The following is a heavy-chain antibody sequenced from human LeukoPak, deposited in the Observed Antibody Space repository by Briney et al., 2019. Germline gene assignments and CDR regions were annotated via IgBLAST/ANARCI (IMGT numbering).Heavy chain of an antibody. V-gene: IGHV6-1*01. D-gene: IGHD1-26*01. CDR2: TYYRSKWYN. J-gene: IGHJ5*02. CDR1: GDSVPSNSVA. Sequence: SQTLSLTCAISGDSVPSNSVAWHWIRQSPSKGLEWLGGTYYRSKWYNDYAVSVKSQITISPDTSKNQFSLQLKSVTPEDTAVYYCASSIDGTYFDWFDPWGQGSLVTVSS. CDR3: ASSIDGTYFDWFDP.